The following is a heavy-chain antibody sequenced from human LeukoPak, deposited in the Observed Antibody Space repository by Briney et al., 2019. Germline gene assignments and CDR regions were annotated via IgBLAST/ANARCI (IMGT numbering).Heavy chain of an antibody. CDR2: MNPNSGNT. CDR1: GGTFSSYA. CDR3: ARAAGVIVDY. Sequence: ASVKVSCKASGGTFSSYAINWVRQATGQGLEWMGWMNPNSGNTGYAQKFQGRVTMTRNTSISTAYMELSSLRSEDTAVYYCARAAGVIVDYWGQGTLVTVSS. D-gene: IGHD3-16*02. J-gene: IGHJ4*02. V-gene: IGHV1-8*02.